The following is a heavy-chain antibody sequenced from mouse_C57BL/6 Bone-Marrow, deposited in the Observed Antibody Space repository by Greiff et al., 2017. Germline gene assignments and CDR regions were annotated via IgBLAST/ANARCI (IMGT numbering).Heavy chain of an antibody. V-gene: IGHV14-4*01. CDR1: GFNIKDDY. J-gene: IGHJ1*03. CDR3: TKVHYDYDAWYFDV. D-gene: IGHD2-4*01. Sequence: VQLKQSGAELVRPGASVKLSCTASGFNIKDDYMHWVKQRPEQGLEWIGWIDPENGDTEYASKFQGKDTITADTSSNTAYLQLSSLTSEDTAVYYCTKVHYDYDAWYFDVWGTGTTVTVSS. CDR2: IDPENGDT.